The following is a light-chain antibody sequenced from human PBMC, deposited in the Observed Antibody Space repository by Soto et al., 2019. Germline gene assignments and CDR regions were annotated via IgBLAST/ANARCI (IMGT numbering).Light chain of an antibody. Sequence: QSVLTQPPSASGTPGQRVTIACSGSSSNIGSTTVKWYQQLPGTAPKLLIYNNNLRPSGVPVRFSGSKSGTSASLAISGLQSEDEADYYCAAWDDSLNGVVFGGGTKLTVL. CDR3: AAWDDSLNGVV. V-gene: IGLV1-44*01. CDR2: NNN. J-gene: IGLJ3*02. CDR1: SSNIGSTT.